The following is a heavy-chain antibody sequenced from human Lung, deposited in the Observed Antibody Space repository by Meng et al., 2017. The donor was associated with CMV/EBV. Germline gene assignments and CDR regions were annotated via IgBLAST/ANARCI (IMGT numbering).Heavy chain of an antibody. CDR3: ARRRAVAGTQVYYYYGMDV. Sequence: SVXVSXKASGGTFSSYAISWVRQAPGQGLEWMGGIIPIFGTANYAQKFQGRVTITTDESTSTAYMELSSLGSEDTAVYYCARRRAVAGTQVYYYYGMDVWGQGXTVTVSS. CDR2: IIPIFGTA. CDR1: GGTFSSYA. V-gene: IGHV1-69*05. D-gene: IGHD6-19*01. J-gene: IGHJ6*02.